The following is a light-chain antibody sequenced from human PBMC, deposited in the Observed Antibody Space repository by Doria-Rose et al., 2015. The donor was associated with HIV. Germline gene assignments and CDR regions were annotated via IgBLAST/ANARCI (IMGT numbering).Light chain of an antibody. J-gene: IGLJ3*02. CDR1: SSDVGSYNF. Sequence: QSALIQPASVSGSPGQSITISCTGTSSDVGSYNFVSWYQQYPGKAPKLMTFEVSKRPSGISNRFSGSKSGNTASLTISGLQAEDEADYYCYSYVGSSIVVFGGGTKLTVL. V-gene: IGLV2-23*02. CDR2: EVS. CDR3: YSYVGSSIVV.